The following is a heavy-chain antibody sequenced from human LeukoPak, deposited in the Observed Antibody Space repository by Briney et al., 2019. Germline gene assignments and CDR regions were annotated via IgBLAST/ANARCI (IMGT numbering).Heavy chain of an antibody. CDR3: ARHVAAAGDNWFDP. J-gene: IGHJ5*02. Sequence: GESLKISCKGSGYSFTRNWIGWVRQMPGKGLEWMGIIYPGDSDTRYSPSFQGQVTISADKSISTAYLQWSSLKASDTAMYYCARHVAAAGDNWFDPWGQGTLVTVSS. V-gene: IGHV5-51*01. CDR1: GYSFTRNW. CDR2: IYPGDSDT. D-gene: IGHD6-13*01.